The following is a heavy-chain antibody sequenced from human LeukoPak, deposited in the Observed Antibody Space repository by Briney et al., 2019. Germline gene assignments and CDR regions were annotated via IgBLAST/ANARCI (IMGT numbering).Heavy chain of an antibody. J-gene: IGHJ6*02. CDR3: AKAGYYYYGMDV. Sequence: SETLSLTCTVSGGSISSYYWSWIRQPPGKGLEWIGYIYYSGSTNYNPSLKSRVTISVDTSKNQFSLKLSSETAADTAVYYCAKAGYYYYGMDVWGQGTTVTVSS. D-gene: IGHD1-14*01. CDR2: IYYSGST. V-gene: IGHV4-59*01. CDR1: GGSISSYY.